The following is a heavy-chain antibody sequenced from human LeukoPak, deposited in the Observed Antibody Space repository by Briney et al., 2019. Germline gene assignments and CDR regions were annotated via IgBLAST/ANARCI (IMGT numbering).Heavy chain of an antibody. CDR2: ISHSGST. Sequence: SETLSLTCTVSGASINTYSWSWIRQPPGKGLEGIGYISHSGSTNYNPSLKSRVTISVDTSKNQLSLKLSSVTAADTAIYYCANEDWWNDRGFDVWGQGPMVTVSS. J-gene: IGHJ3*01. D-gene: IGHD1-1*01. CDR3: ANEDWWNDRGFDV. CDR1: GASINTYS. V-gene: IGHV4-59*08.